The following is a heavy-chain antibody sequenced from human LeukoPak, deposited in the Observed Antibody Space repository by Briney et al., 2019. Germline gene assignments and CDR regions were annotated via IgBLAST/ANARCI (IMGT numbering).Heavy chain of an antibody. V-gene: IGHV4-39*01. CDR1: GGSISRSSYH. CDR2: IYYSGST. D-gene: IGHD3-10*01. Sequence: SETLSLTCTVSGGSISRSSYHWGWIRQPPGKGLEWIASIYYSGSTYYNPSLKSRVTISVDTSENQFSLKLSSVTAADTAVYYCARYVVYGSGKYYFDYWGQGTLVTVSS. CDR3: ARYVVYGSGKYYFDY. J-gene: IGHJ4*02.